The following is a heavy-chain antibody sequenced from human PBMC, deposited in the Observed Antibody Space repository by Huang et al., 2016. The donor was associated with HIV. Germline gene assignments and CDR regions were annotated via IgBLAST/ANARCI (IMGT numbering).Heavy chain of an antibody. D-gene: IGHD1-26*01. Sequence: EVQLLESGGGLVQPGGSLRLSCAASGFAFSTFGMTWVRQAPGKGLEWVSGITSKGNTYYADSVKGRFTVSRDNSKDTLYFQMNSLRADDTAIYYCAKYSGNYEYFQHWGQGTLVSVSS. CDR1: GFAFSTFG. V-gene: IGHV3-23*01. CDR2: ITSKGNT. CDR3: AKYSGNYEYFQH. J-gene: IGHJ1*01.